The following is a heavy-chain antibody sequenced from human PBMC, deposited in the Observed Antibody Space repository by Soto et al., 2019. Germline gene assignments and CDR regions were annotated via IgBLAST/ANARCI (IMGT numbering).Heavy chain of an antibody. CDR2: ISSSSSTI. CDR1: GFTFSSYS. Sequence: EVQLVESGGGLVQPGGSLRLSCAASGFTFSSYSMNWVRQAPGKGLEWFSYISSSSSTIYYADSVKGRFTISRDNANNSLYLQMNSLRDEDTAVYYGASEYVYGDLNYYYYGMDVWGQGTTVTVSS. D-gene: IGHD4-17*01. V-gene: IGHV3-48*02. J-gene: IGHJ6*02. CDR3: ASEYVYGDLNYYYYGMDV.